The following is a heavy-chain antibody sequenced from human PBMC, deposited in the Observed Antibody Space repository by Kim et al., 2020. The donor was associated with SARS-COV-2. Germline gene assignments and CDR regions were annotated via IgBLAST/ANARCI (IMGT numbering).Heavy chain of an antibody. J-gene: IGHJ4*02. D-gene: IGHD3-22*01. Sequence: YYNPSLKIRVTISVDTSKNQFSLKLSSVTAADTAVYYWARGGSGYYVDYWGQGTLVTVSS. V-gene: IGHV4-39*01. CDR3: ARGGSGYYVDY.